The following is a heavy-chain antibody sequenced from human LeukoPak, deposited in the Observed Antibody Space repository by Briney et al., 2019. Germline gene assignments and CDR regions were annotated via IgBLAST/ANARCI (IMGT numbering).Heavy chain of an antibody. V-gene: IGHV3-7*01. Sequence: PGGSLRLSCAASGFTFSSYAMHWVRQAPGKGLEWVANIKQDGSEKYYVDSVKGRFTISRDNAKNSLYLQMNSLRAEDTAVYYCAREVQLERRKPYNWFDPWGQGTLVTVSS. CDR3: AREVQLERRKPYNWFDP. D-gene: IGHD1-1*01. CDR2: IKQDGSEK. J-gene: IGHJ5*02. CDR1: GFTFSSYA.